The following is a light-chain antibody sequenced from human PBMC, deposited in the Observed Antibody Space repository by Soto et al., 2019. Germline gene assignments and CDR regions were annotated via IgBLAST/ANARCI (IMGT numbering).Light chain of an antibody. V-gene: IGLV8-61*01. CDR2: TTN. Sequence: QTVVTQEPSFSVSPGGTVTLTCGLNSGSVSTSYFPSWYQQTPGQAPRTLISTTNTRSSGIPDRFSGSILGNKAALTITGAQAEDESDYYCLLNMGSGISVFGGGTKLTVL. CDR1: SGSVSTSYF. CDR3: LLNMGSGISV. J-gene: IGLJ2*01.